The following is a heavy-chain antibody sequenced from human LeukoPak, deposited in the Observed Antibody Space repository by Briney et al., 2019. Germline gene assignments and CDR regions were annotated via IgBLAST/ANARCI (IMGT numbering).Heavy chain of an antibody. V-gene: IGHV3-30*02. CDR3: ARAGDFWSGSYAFDI. CDR2: IRYDGSNK. J-gene: IGHJ3*02. CDR1: GFTFSSYG. D-gene: IGHD3-3*01. Sequence: GGSLRPSCAASGFTFSSYGMHWVRQAPGKGLEWVAFIRYDGSNKYYADSVKGRFTISRDNAKNSLYLQMNSLRAEDTAVYYCARAGDFWSGSYAFDIWGQGTMVTVSS.